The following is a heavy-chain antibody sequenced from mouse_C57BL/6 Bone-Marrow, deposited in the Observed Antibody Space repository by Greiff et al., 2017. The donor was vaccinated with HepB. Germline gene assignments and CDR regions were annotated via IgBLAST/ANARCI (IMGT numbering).Heavy chain of an antibody. CDR3: ARGITTVVANPYFDV. J-gene: IGHJ1*03. V-gene: IGHV3-6*01. Sequence: VQLQQSGPGLVKPSQSLSLTCSVTGYSITSGYYWNWIRQFPGNKLEWMGYISYDGSNNYNPSLKNRISITRDTSKNQFFLKLNSVTTEDTATYYCARGITTVVANPYFDVWGTGTTVTVSS. CDR2: ISYDGSN. CDR1: GYSITSGYY. D-gene: IGHD1-1*01.